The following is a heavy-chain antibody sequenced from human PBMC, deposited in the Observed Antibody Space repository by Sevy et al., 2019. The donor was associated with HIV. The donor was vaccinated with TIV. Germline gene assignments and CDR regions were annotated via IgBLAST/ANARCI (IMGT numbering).Heavy chain of an antibody. J-gene: IGHJ4*02. D-gene: IGHD6-6*01. Sequence: GGSLRLSCAVSGLTVSSNYMSWVRQAPGKGLEWVSLIYSGGATYYADSVNGRFTISGDDSKNTLYLQMDSLRAEDTAVYYCARGGLDSNSIRSFDYWGRGTLVTVSS. CDR1: GLTVSSNY. CDR2: IYSGGAT. CDR3: ARGGLDSNSIRSFDY. V-gene: IGHV3-53*01.